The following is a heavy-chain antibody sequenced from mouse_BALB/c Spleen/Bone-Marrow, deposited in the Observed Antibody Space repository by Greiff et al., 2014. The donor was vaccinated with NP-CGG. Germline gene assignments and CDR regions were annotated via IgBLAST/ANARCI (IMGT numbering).Heavy chain of an antibody. CDR3: ARDDYYAMDY. CDR1: GFTFTDYY. J-gene: IGHJ4*01. Sequence: EVQLVESGGGLVQPGGSLRFSCATSGFTFTDYYMSWVRQPPGKALEWLGFIRNKANGYTTEYSASVKGRFTISRDNSQSILYLQMNTLRAEDSATYYCARDDYYAMDYWGQGTSVTVSS. CDR2: IRNKANGYTT. V-gene: IGHV7-3*02.